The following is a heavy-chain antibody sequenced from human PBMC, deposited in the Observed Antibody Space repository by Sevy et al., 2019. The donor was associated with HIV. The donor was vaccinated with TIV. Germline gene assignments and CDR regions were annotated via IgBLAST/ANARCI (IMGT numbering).Heavy chain of an antibody. J-gene: IGHJ4*02. CDR2: INQDGSEK. V-gene: IGHV3-7*01. Sequence: GGSLRLSCAASGFTFSSYWMSWVRQAPGKGLEWVANINQDGSEKYYVDSVKGRFTISRDNGKKSLYLQMNSLRADDTAVYYCARAPEYGDFVYLFDYWGQGTLVTVSS. CDR1: GFTFSSYW. D-gene: IGHD4-17*01. CDR3: ARAPEYGDFVYLFDY.